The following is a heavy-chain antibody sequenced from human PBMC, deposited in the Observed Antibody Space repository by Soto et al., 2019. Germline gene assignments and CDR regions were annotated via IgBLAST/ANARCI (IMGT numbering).Heavy chain of an antibody. V-gene: IGHV3-64D*08. CDR1: GFTFSSYA. CDR2: ISSNGGST. CDR3: VKDFRFGELLSRDAFDI. D-gene: IGHD3-10*01. Sequence: GGSLRLSCSASGFTFSSYAMHWVRQAPGKGLEYVSAISSNGGSTYYADSVKGRFTISRDNSKNTLYLQMSSLRAEDTAVYYCVKDFRFGELLSRDAFDIWGQGTMVTVSS. J-gene: IGHJ3*02.